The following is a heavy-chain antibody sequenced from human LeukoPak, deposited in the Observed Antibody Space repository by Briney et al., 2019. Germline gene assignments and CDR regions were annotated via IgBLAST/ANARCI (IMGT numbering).Heavy chain of an antibody. V-gene: IGHV3-21*01. Sequence: GGSLRLSCAASGFTFSSYSMNWVRQAPGKGLEWVSSITSDSSHIYYADSVKGRFTISRDNAKNSLYLQMNRLRAEDTAVYYCARESGGSYLTGDYWGQGTLVTVSP. CDR3: ARESGGSYLTGDY. J-gene: IGHJ4*02. CDR1: GFTFSSYS. CDR2: ITSDSSHI. D-gene: IGHD1-26*01.